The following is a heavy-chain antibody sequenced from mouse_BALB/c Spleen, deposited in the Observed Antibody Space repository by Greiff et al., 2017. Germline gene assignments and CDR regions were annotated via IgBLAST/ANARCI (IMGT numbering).Heavy chain of an antibody. V-gene: IGHV5-6-3*01. Sequence: EVQLVESGGGLVQPGGSLKLSCAASGFTFSSYGMSWVRQTPDKRLELVATINSNGGSTYYPDSVKGRFTISRDNAKNTLYLQMSSLKSEDTAMYYCAREREYYFDYWGQGTTLTVSS. CDR3: AREREYYFDY. CDR1: GFTFSSYG. J-gene: IGHJ2*01. CDR2: INSNGGST.